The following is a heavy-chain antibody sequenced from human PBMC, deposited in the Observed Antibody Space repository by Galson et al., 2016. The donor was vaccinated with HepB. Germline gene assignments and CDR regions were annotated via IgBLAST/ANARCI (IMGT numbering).Heavy chain of an antibody. CDR3: AKDSYRLVIMSLVDV. CDR1: GFTFSSYA. V-gene: IGHV3-23*01. Sequence: SLRLSCAASGFTFSSYAMSWVRQAPGKGLGWVSGISGSGGSTYYADSEKGRITIYRDNSKNTLYLQMNSLRAEDTAVYYCAKDSYRLVIMSLVDVWGQGTTVTVSS. CDR2: ISGSGGST. J-gene: IGHJ6*02. D-gene: IGHD3-9*01.